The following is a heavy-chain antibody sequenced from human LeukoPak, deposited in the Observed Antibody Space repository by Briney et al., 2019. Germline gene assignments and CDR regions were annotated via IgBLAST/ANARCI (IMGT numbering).Heavy chain of an antibody. J-gene: IGHJ4*02. CDR3: AREVVGTTSEFDY. V-gene: IGHV3-21*01. Sequence: GGSLRLSCAASGFTFSSYNMNWVRQAPGKGLEWVSSISSSSSFIYYTDSVKGRFTISRDNAKNSLYLQMNSLRAEDTAVYYCAREVVGTTSEFDYWGQGTLVTVSS. CDR1: GFTFSSYN. D-gene: IGHD1-26*01. CDR2: ISSSSSFI.